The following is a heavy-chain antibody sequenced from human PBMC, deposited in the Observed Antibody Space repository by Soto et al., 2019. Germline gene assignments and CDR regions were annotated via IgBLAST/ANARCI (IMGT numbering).Heavy chain of an antibody. Sequence: QVQLQESGPGLVKPSETLSLTCTVSGASISTYYWSWIRQPPGKGLEWIGYIYYNGSNNYNPSLKSRVTISGDTWKNQFSLKLSSVTAAATAMYYCARHIPIFGLDVWGQGTTLTVSS. CDR2: IYYNGSN. CDR1: GASISTYY. J-gene: IGHJ6*02. CDR3: ARHIPIFGLDV. V-gene: IGHV4-59*08.